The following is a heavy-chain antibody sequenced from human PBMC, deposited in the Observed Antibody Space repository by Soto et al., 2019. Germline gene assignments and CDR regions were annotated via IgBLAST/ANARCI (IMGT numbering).Heavy chain of an antibody. CDR3: ASLNFDILTGYYAFDL. Sequence: SETLSLTCTVSGGSISGYYWSWIRQSPEKGLEYIGYISYSGSTNYNPSLKSRVTTSLGTSKNQFSLKLSSVTAADTAIYYCASLNFDILTGYYAFDLWGQGTMVTVSS. D-gene: IGHD3-9*01. J-gene: IGHJ3*01. V-gene: IGHV4-59*08. CDR2: ISYSGST. CDR1: GGSISGYY.